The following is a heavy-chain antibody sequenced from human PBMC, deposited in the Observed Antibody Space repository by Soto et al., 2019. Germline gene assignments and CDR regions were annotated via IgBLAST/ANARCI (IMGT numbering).Heavy chain of an antibody. CDR2: IKSKNDGGAT. D-gene: IGHD2-8*01. V-gene: IGHV3-15*07. CDR1: GLTFNNAW. Sequence: GSLRLSCAASGLTFNNAWMNWVRQAPGKGLEWVGRIKSKNDGGATEYSAPVKDRFTISRDDSKNTLYLQMNSLKTEDTAVYYCTTDAQWGIWGQGTMVTLSS. J-gene: IGHJ3*02. CDR3: TTDAQWGI.